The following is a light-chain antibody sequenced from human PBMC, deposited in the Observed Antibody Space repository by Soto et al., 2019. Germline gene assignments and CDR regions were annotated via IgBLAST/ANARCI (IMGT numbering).Light chain of an antibody. J-gene: IGLJ7*01. CDR2: SNS. CDR3: AAWDDSLNKPV. CDR1: SSSIGRNT. Sequence: QSVLTQPPSASATPGQRVTISCSGSSSSIGRNTVDWYQQLPGTAPKLLVYSNSQRPSGVPDRFSGSKSGTSASLAISGLQSEDEADYYCAAWDDSLNKPVFGGGTQLTVL. V-gene: IGLV1-44*01.